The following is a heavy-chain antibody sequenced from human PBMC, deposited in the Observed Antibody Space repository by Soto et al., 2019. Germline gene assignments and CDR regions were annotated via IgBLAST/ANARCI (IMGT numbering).Heavy chain of an antibody. CDR2: ISGSGNTI. D-gene: IGHD3-16*01. CDR3: ARDWGAWLDP. J-gene: IGHJ5*02. Sequence: PGGSLRLSWVAYGFMFGDSYMSWIRQAPGKGLEWPAYISGSGNTIQYADSVRGRFTVSRDNAQSSVFLEMNSVKAEDTGLYFFARDWGAWLDPWGQGTLVTVSS. CDR1: GFMFGDSY. V-gene: IGHV3-11*01.